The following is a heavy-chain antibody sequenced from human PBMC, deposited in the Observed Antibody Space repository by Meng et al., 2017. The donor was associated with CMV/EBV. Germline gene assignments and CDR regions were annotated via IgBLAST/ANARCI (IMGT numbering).Heavy chain of an antibody. CDR2: INHSGST. V-gene: IGHV4-34*01. CDR3: ARFDNWKACFDY. J-gene: IGHJ4*02. D-gene: IGHD1-20*01. Sequence: SETLSLTCAVYGGSFSGYYWSWIRQPPGKGLEWIGDINHSGSTNYNPSLKSRVTISVDTSKNQFSLKLSSVTAADTAVYYCARFDNWKACFDYWGQGTLVTVSS. CDR1: GGSFSGYY.